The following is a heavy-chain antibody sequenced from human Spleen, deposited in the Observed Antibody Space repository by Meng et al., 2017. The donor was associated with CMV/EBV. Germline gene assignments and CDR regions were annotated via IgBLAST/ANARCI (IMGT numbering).Heavy chain of an antibody. D-gene: IGHD3-16*01. CDR3: ARDWGVMITFGGVMGY. Sequence: GGSLRLSCAASGFTFSRYWMSWVRQAPGKGLEWVAVISYDGSNKYYADSVKGRFTISRDNSKNTLYLQMNSLRAEDTAVYYCARDWGVMITFGGVMGYWGQGTLVTVSS. CDR1: GFTFSRYW. CDR2: ISYDGSNK. J-gene: IGHJ4*02. V-gene: IGHV3-30*03.